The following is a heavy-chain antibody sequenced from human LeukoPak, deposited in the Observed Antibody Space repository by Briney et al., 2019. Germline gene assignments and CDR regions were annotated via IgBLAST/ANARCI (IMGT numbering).Heavy chain of an antibody. D-gene: IGHD5-24*01. J-gene: IGHJ4*02. Sequence: PGGSLRLSCAASGFTFSSYAMSWVGQAPGKGLEWVSAISGSGGSTYYADSVKGRFTISRDNSKNTLYLQMNSLRAEDTAVYYCAKEGRDGYNYGIGYWGQGTLVTVSS. CDR3: AKEGRDGYNYGIGY. CDR2: ISGSGGST. V-gene: IGHV3-23*01. CDR1: GFTFSSYA.